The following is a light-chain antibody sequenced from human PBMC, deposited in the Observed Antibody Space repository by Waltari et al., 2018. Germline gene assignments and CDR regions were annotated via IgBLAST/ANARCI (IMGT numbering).Light chain of an antibody. V-gene: IGLV2-23*02. CDR1: RNDIGSYDL. J-gene: IGLJ2*01. Sequence: QSALTQPASVSESPGQSITISCTGTRNDIGSYDLVSWYQKHPGKAPKLLIYEVNRWASGVPNRFSGSQSGNTASLTISGLHAEDEADYFCCSSADCFLIFGGGTKLTVL. CDR3: CSSADCFLI. CDR2: EVN.